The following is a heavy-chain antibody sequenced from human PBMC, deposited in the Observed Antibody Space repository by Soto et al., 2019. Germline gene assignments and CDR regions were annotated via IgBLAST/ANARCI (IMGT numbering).Heavy chain of an antibody. D-gene: IGHD3-22*01. V-gene: IGHV3-30-3*01. CDR3: ARDGLTYYYDSSGHLVV. CDR2: VSYDGSNK. CDR1: GFTFSSYA. Sequence: LRLSCAASGFTFSSYAMHWVRQAPGKGLEWVAVVSYDGSNKYYADSVKGRFTISRDNSKNTLYLQMNSLRAEDTAVYYCARDGLTYYYDSSGHLVVWGQGTLVTVSS. J-gene: IGHJ4*02.